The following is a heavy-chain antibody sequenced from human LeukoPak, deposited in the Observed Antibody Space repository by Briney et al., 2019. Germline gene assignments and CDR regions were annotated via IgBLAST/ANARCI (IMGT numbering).Heavy chain of an antibody. Sequence: GGSLRLPCAASGFTFSDCYMSWIRQAPGKGLEWVSYISSSSSYTNYADSVKGRFTISRDNAKNSLYLQMNSLRAEDTAVYYCARDPGVLRYFDWPAGLDYWGQGTLVTVSS. CDR3: ARDPGVLRYFDWPAGLDY. V-gene: IGHV3-11*05. J-gene: IGHJ4*02. CDR2: ISSSSSYT. CDR1: GFTFSDCY. D-gene: IGHD3-9*01.